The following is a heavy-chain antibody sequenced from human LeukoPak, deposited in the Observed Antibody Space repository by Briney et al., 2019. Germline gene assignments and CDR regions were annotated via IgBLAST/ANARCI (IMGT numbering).Heavy chain of an antibody. CDR2: IRYDGSNK. CDR1: GFTFSSYG. CDR3: AKGTELDSYFDY. V-gene: IGHV3-30*02. Sequence: GGSLRLSCAASGFTFSSYGMHWVRQAPGKGLEWVAFIRYDGSNKYYADSVKGRFTISRDNSKNTLYLQMNSLRAEDTAVYYCAKGTELDSYFDYWGQGTLVTVSS. J-gene: IGHJ4*02. D-gene: IGHD3-3*02.